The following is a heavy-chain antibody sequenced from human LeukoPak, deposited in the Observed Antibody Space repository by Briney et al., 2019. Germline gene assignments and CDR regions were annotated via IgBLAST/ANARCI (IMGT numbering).Heavy chain of an antibody. Sequence: GGSLRLSCAASGFTFSSYTMNWVRQAPGKGLEWVSHISSSGDTIYYADSAKGRFTISRDNAKNSLYLQMSSLRDEDTAVYYCARYGNGMGVWGQGTTVTVSS. V-gene: IGHV3-48*02. CDR3: ARYGNGMGV. D-gene: IGHD4-17*01. CDR2: ISSSGDTI. CDR1: GFTFSSYT. J-gene: IGHJ6*02.